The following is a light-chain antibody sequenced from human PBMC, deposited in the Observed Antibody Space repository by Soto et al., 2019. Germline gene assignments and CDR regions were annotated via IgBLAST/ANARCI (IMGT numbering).Light chain of an antibody. V-gene: IGLV2-14*01. J-gene: IGLJ1*01. CDR1: SSDVGANNF. CDR3: NSYTNTAARV. CDR2: EVS. Sequence: QSALTQPASVSGSPGQSITISCTGTSSDVGANNFVSWYQQYPGKAPKLIIREVSNRPSGVSNRFSGTKSGNTASLTISGLQAEDEADYCCNSYTNTAARVFGTGTKLTVL.